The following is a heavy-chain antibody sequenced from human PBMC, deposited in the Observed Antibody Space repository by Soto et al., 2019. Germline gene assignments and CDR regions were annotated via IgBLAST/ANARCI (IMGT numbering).Heavy chain of an antibody. CDR3: ARGVGGYCSSTSCYVAYYYYYMDV. Sequence: SETLSLTSTFTCRSIRSHYWSWIRQPPGTGLEWIGYIYYSGSTNYNPSLKSRVTISVDTSKNQFSLKLSSVTAADTAVYYCARGVGGYCSSTSCYVAYYYYYMDVWGKGTTVT. CDR1: CRSIRSHY. V-gene: IGHV4-59*11. J-gene: IGHJ6*03. D-gene: IGHD2-2*01. CDR2: IYYSGST.